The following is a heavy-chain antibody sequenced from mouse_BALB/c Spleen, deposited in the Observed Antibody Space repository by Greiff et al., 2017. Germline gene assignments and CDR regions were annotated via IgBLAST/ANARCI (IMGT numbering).Heavy chain of an antibody. D-gene: IGHD2-1*01. CDR2: ILPGSGST. J-gene: IGHJ3*01. CDR1: GYTFSSYW. CDR3: AITGDGTGGFAY. V-gene: IGHV1-9*01. Sequence: VQLQQSGAELMKPGASVKISCKATGYTFSSYWIEWVKQRPGHGPEWIGEILPGSGSTNYNEKFKGKATFTAETSSNTAYIQLISLTSEDSAVYYCAITGDGTGGFAYWGQGTLVTVSA.